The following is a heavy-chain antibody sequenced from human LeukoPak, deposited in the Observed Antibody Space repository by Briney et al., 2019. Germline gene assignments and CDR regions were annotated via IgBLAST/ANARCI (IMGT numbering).Heavy chain of an antibody. CDR2: IYYSGST. CDR1: GGSISSSSYY. D-gene: IGHD4-17*01. V-gene: IGHV4-30-4*01. CDR3: ARSGDYDAFDI. J-gene: IGHJ3*02. Sequence: SETLSLTCTVSGGSISSSSYYWSWIRQPPGKGLEWIGYIYYSGSTYYNPSLKSRVTISVDTSKNQFSLKLSSVTAADTAVYYCARSGDYDAFDIWGQGTMVTVSS.